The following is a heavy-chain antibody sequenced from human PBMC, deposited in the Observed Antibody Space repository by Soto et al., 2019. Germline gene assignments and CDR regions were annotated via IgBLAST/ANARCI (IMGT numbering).Heavy chain of an antibody. V-gene: IGHV3-23*01. J-gene: IGHJ4*02. CDR3: AKDRSPGYRYGHVFDY. CDR2: MSGSGGSE. CDR1: GFSFSTYA. Sequence: EVHLLESGGGLVQRGGSLRLSCAASGFSFSTYAMSWVRQGPGKGLEWVSVMSGSGGSEYYADSVTGRFTISRDKTKKSLYLHMTRLRAEDTALYYCAKDRSPGYRYGHVFDYWGQGNLVTVSS. D-gene: IGHD5-18*01.